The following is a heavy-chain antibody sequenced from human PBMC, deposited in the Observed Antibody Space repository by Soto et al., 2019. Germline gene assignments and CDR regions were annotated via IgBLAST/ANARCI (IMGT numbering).Heavy chain of an antibody. CDR3: ARVRGDSSGSYYFDY. D-gene: IGHD3-22*01. Sequence: GSLRLSCAVSGFSLTDYYMTWIRQAPGKGLEWVSHITSSATAKHYADSVKGRFTISKDNAENSLYLQMNSLRAEDTAMYYCARVRGDSSGSYYFDYWGQGTLVTVSS. J-gene: IGHJ4*02. CDR2: ITSSATAK. CDR1: GFSLTDYY. V-gene: IGHV3-11*01.